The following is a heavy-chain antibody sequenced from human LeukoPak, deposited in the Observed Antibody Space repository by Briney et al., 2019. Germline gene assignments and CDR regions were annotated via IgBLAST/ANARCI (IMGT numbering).Heavy chain of an antibody. V-gene: IGHV1-8*01. D-gene: IGHD2-2*01. Sequence: ALVKVSCQAFWYPLNRYCIQWVGTATGKGPEWMGWMNPNSGNTGYAQKFQGRVTMTRNTSISTAYMELSSLRSEDTAVYYCARCVVRTSCSSGYWGQGTLVTVSS. CDR3: ARCVVRTSCSSGY. CDR2: MNPNSGNT. J-gene: IGHJ4*02. CDR1: WYPLNRYC.